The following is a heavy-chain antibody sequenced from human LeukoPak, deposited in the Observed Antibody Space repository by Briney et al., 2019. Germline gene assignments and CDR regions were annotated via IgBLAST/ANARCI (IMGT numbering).Heavy chain of an antibody. J-gene: IGHJ4*02. CDR3: ARDEGDY. CDR2: IYYSGST. V-gene: IGHV4-61*08. Sequence: SETLSLTCTVSDYSISSGDYYWGWIRQPPGKGLEWIGYIYYSGSTSYNPSLKSRVTISVDTSKNQFSLKLSSVTAADTAVYYCARDEGDYWGQGTLVTVSS. CDR1: DYSISSGDYY.